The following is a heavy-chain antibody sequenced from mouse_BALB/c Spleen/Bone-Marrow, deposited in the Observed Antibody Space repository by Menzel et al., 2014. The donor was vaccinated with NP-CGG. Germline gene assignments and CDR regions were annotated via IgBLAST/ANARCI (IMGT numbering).Heavy chain of an antibody. Sequence: DVKLVESGGGLVQPGGSRKLSCAASGFTFSSFGMHWVRQAPEKGLEWVAYISSGSSTVYYADTVKGRFTISRDNPKNTLSLRMTSLRSEDTAMYYCARGNYGFSFYYAMDYWGQGTSVTVSS. CDR3: ARGNYGFSFYYAMDY. J-gene: IGHJ4*01. CDR1: GFTFSSFG. D-gene: IGHD1-1*01. V-gene: IGHV5-17*02. CDR2: ISSGSSTV.